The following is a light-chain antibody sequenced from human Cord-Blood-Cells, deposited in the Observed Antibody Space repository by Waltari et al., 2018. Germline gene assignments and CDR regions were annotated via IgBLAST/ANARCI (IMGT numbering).Light chain of an antibody. J-gene: IGKJ2*01. CDR2: KAS. V-gene: IGKV1-5*03. CDR3: QQYNSYSPYT. Sequence: DIQMTQSPSTLSASVGDRVTITCRASQSISSWLAWYQQKPGKATKLLIYKASSLESWVPSRFSGSGSGTEFTLTISSLQPDDFATYYCQQYNSYSPYTFGQGTKLEIK. CDR1: QSISSW.